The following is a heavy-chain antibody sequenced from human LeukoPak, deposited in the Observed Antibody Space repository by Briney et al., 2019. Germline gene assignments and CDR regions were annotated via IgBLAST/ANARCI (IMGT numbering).Heavy chain of an antibody. D-gene: IGHD4-17*01. CDR2: IQSDGSTT. V-gene: IGHV3-74*01. CDR1: GFTLGNYW. CDR3: AREAAVPNTVFDY. J-gene: IGHJ4*02. Sequence: GGSLRLSCAASGFTLGNYWMHWVRHAPGKGLVWVSRIQSDGSTTTYADSVKGRFTISRDNAKNTLYLQMNSLRAEDTAVYYCAREAAVPNTVFDYWGRGSLVTVSS.